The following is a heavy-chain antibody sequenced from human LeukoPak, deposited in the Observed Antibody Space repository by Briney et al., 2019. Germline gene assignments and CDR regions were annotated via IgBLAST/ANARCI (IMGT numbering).Heavy chain of an antibody. CDR3: ARVTSYYYNTSGDYYFDY. Sequence: GGSLRLSCAASGFTFSSYTMNWVRQAPGKGLEWVSYISNTISYADSVKGRFTISRDNAKNSLYLQMNSLRAEDTAVYYCARVTSYYYNTSGDYYFDYWGQGTLVTVSS. V-gene: IGHV3-48*04. J-gene: IGHJ4*02. CDR2: ISNTI. CDR1: GFTFSSYT. D-gene: IGHD3-22*01.